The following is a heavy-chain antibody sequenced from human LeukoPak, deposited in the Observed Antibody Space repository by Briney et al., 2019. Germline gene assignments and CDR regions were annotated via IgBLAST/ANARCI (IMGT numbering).Heavy chain of an antibody. CDR3: ARLVRFVDLDY. J-gene: IGHJ4*02. V-gene: IGHV4-39*01. CDR2: IYYSGST. D-gene: IGHD3-10*01. CDR1: RGSISSSSYF. Sequence: SETLSLTCTVSRGSISSSSYFWGWIRQPPGKGLEWIGSIYYSGSTYYNPSLKSRVTISVDTSKNQFSLKLSSVTAADTAVYYCARLVRFVDLDYWGQGTLVTVSS.